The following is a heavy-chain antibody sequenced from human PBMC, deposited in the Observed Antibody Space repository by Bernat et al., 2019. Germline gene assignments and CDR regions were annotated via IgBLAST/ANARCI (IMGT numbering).Heavy chain of an antibody. V-gene: IGHV3-74*01. CDR1: GFTFSSYA. J-gene: IGHJ2*01. Sequence: EVQLLESGGGLVQPGGSLRLSCAASGFTFSSYAMSWVRQAPGKGLEWVSRINSDGSSTSYADSVKGRFTISRDNAKNTLYLQMNSLRAEDTAVYYCARDRSGYDYSNWYCDLWGRGTLVTVSS. CDR3: ARDRSGYDYSNWYCDL. CDR2: INSDGSST. D-gene: IGHD5-12*01.